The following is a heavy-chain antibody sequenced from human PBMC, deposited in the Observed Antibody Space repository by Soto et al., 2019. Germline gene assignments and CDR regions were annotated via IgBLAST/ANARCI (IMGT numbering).Heavy chain of an antibody. CDR1: GFTFSTYW. V-gene: IGHV3-74*01. D-gene: IGHD1-26*01. CDR3: ASVATRSYAWFDP. Sequence: EVQLVESGGGLGQPGGSLRLSCAASGFTFSTYWMHWVRQAPGKGLVWVSRINSDGSRTNYADSVKGRFTTFRDTPKNTVYVQLNRLTAEDTAVYYCASVATRSYAWFDPWGQGALVTVSS. CDR2: INSDGSRT. J-gene: IGHJ5*02.